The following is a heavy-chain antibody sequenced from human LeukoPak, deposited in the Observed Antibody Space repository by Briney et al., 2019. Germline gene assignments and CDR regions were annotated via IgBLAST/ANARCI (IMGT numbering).Heavy chain of an antibody. CDR2: ISAYNGNT. V-gene: IGHV1-18*01. J-gene: IGHJ5*02. D-gene: IGHD1-1*01. CDR1: GYTFTSYG. Sequence: GASVKVSCKASGYTFTSYGISWVRQAPGQGLEWMGWISAYNGNTNYAQKLQGRVTMTTDTSTSTAYIELRSLRSDDTAVYYCARGPKWANWNEKDIVWFDPWGQGTLVTVSP. CDR3: ARGPKWANWNEKDIVWFDP.